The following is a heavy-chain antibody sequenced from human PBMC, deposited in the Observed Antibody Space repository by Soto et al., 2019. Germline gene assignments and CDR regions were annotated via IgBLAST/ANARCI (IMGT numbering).Heavy chain of an antibody. CDR3: ARDFRPSTPGDFQH. V-gene: IGHV3-7*01. Sequence: PGGSLRLSCAASGFTFSSYWMSWVRQAPGKGLEWVANIKQDGSEKYYVDSVKGRFTISRDNAKNSLYLQMNSLRAEDTAVYYCARDFRPSTPGDFQHWGQGTLVTVPQ. CDR2: IKQDGSEK. CDR1: GFTFSSYW. D-gene: IGHD3-10*01. J-gene: IGHJ1*01.